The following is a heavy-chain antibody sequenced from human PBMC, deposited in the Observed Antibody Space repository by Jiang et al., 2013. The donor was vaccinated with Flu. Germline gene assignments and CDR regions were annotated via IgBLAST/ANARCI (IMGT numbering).Heavy chain of an antibody. CDR3: AKESDMVRGVGGWFDP. CDR2: ISYDGSNK. J-gene: IGHJ5*02. CDR1: GFTFSSYG. D-gene: IGHD3-10*01. V-gene: IGHV3-30*18. Sequence: VQLLESGGGVVQPGRSLRLSCAASGFTFSSYGMHWVRQAPGKGLEWVAVISYDGSNKYYADSVKGRFTISRDNSKNTLYLQMNSLRAEDTAVYYCAKESDMVRGVGGWFDPWGQGTLVTVSS.